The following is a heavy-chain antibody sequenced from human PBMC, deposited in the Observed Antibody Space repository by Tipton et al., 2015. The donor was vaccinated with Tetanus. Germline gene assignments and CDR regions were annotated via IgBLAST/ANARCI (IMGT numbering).Heavy chain of an antibody. D-gene: IGHD2-2*01. CDR1: GDSISSDNW. CDR3: ARGSVVITAAKCLDY. CDR2: ISNSGGT. Sequence: TLSLTCTVSGDSISSDNWWSWVRQPPGRGLEWIGEISNSGGTNYNPSLKSRVTMSIDTSKKQFSLNLTSVTAADTALYFCARGSVVITAAKCLDYWGQGTQVTVSS. V-gene: IGHV4-4*01. J-gene: IGHJ4*02.